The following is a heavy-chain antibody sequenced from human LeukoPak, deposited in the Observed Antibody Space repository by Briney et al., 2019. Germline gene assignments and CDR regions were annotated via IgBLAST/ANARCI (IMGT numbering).Heavy chain of an antibody. CDR3: ARQEYYYDSSGYSFDY. V-gene: IGHV4-39*01. Sequence: PSETLSLTCTVSGGSISSSSYYWGWIRQPPGKGLEWIGSIYYSGSTYYNPSLKSRVTISVDTSKNQFSLKLSSVTAADTAVYYCARQEYYYDSSGYSFDYWGQGTLVTVSS. CDR2: IYYSGST. CDR1: GGSISSSSYY. J-gene: IGHJ4*02. D-gene: IGHD3-22*01.